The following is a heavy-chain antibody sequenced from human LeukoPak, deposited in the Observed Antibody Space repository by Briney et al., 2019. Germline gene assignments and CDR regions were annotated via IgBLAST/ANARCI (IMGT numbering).Heavy chain of an antibody. J-gene: IGHJ4*02. D-gene: IGHD6-19*01. CDR2: IIPILGIA. Sequence: GASVKVSCKASGGTFSSYAISWVRQAPGQGLEWMGRIIPILGIANYAQKFQGRVTITADKSTSTAYMELSSLRSEDTAVYYCARGPAAGPIKYYFHYWGQGTLVTVSS. V-gene: IGHV1-69*04. CDR3: ARGPAAGPIKYYFHY. CDR1: GGTFSSYA.